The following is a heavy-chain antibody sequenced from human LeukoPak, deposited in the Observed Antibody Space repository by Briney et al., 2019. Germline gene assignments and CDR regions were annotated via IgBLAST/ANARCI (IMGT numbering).Heavy chain of an antibody. D-gene: IGHD2/OR15-2a*01. V-gene: IGHV3-53*01. CDR3: ARDDVTVI. CDR2: TYSGGTT. J-gene: IGHJ4*02. CDR1: GFTVSSYF. Sequence: GGSLRLSCAASGFTVSSYFVSWVRQAPGKGLEWVSLTYSGGTTDYADSVKGRFTVSRDNSKNTLYLQMNSLRAEDTAMYYCARDDVTVIWGQGTLVTVSS.